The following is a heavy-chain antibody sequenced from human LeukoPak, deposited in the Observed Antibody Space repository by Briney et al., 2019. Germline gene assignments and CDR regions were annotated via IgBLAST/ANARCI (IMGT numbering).Heavy chain of an antibody. CDR2: ISYDGSNK. V-gene: IGHV3-30*04. CDR3: AGSMVRGVTYYYYGMDV. D-gene: IGHD3-10*01. J-gene: IGHJ6*04. CDR1: GFTFSSYA. Sequence: GRSLRLSCAASGFTFSSYAMHWVRQAPGKGLEWVAVISYDGSNKYYADSVKGRFTISRDNSKNTLYLQMNSLRAEDTAVYYCAGSMVRGVTYYYYGMDVWGKGTTVTVSS.